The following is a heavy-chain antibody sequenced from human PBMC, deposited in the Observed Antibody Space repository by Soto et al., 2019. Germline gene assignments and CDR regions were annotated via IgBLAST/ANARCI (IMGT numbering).Heavy chain of an antibody. CDR1: GGSVSSTSAA. V-gene: IGHV6-1*01. CDR3: ARISYSSRAPHFDS. CDR2: TYHRSQWYN. D-gene: IGHD6-19*01. Sequence: SQTLSLTCAISGGSVSSTSAAWNWIRQSPWRGLEWLGRTYHRSQWYNDYAVSVRSRISINPDTSKNQFSLQLNAVTPEDTAVNYCARISYSSRAPHFDSWGQRTLVTVSS. J-gene: IGHJ4*02.